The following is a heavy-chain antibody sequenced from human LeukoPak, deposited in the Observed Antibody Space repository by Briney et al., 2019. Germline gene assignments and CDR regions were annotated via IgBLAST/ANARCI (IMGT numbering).Heavy chain of an antibody. J-gene: IGHJ5*02. CDR2: IIHILGIE. V-gene: IGHV1-69*04. Sequence: SVNLSCKASGGTFSSYAISWVRQAPGQGLEWMGRIIHILGIENYAHKFQGRVTITADKSTNTAYMELSSLRSEDTAVYYCARDPVPAEKDYGAVSYFKIWFDPWGQGTLVTVSS. D-gene: IGHD3-10*01. CDR3: ARDPVPAEKDYGAVSYFKIWFDP. CDR1: GGTFSSYA.